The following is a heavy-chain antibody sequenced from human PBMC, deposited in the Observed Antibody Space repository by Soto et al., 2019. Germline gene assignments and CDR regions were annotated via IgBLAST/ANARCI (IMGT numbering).Heavy chain of an antibody. V-gene: IGHV4-34*01. J-gene: IGHJ4*02. CDR1: GGSFSGYY. D-gene: IGHD4-17*01. CDR3: ARGLPIDYALDY. Sequence: QVQLQQWGAGLLKPSETLSLTCAVYGGSFSGYYWSWIRQPPGKGLEWIGEINHSGSTNYNPSLKSRVTISVDTSKNLFSLKLSSVTAADTAVYYCARGLPIDYALDYWGQGTLVTVSS. CDR2: INHSGST.